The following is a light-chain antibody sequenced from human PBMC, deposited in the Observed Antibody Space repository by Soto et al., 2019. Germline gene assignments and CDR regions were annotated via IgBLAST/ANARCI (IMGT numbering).Light chain of an antibody. CDR1: QSVSSSY. CDR2: GAS. V-gene: IGKV3-20*01. Sequence: EIVLTQSPGTLSLSPGERATLSCRASQSVSSSYLAWYQHKPGQGPRLLIYGASSRATGIPDRFSGSGSGTDFTLTISSLGPEDFALYYCKKYVSPFTFGPGTKVDIK. J-gene: IGKJ3*01. CDR3: KKYVSPFT.